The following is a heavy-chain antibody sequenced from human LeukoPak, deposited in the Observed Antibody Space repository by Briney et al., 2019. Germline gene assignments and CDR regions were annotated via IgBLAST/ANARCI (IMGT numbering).Heavy chain of an antibody. D-gene: IGHD1-26*01. V-gene: IGHV1-2*02. CDR1: GYIFTGYY. CDR2: INPNSGGT. CDR3: ARAGKEGPTIGSPDY. J-gene: IGHJ4*02. Sequence: ASVKVSCKASGYIFTGYYMHWVRQAPGQGLEWMGWINPNSGGTNYAQKFQGRVTVTRDTSTSTAYMELSSLRSDDTAVYYCARAGKEGPTIGSPDYWGQGTLVAVSS.